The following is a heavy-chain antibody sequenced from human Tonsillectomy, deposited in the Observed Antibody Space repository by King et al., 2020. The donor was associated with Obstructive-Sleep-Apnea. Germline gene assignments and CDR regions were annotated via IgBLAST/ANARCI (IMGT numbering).Heavy chain of an antibody. Sequence: QVQLVESGGGVVQPGRSLRLSCAASGFTFSSYGMHWVRQAPGKGLEWVAVIWYDGSNKYYADSVKGRFTISRDNSKNTLYLQMNSLRAEDTAVYYCAKDAEQQLVLSYFQHWGQGTLVTVSS. CDR2: IWYDGSNK. V-gene: IGHV3-33*06. CDR3: AKDAEQQLVLSYFQH. CDR1: GFTFSSYG. D-gene: IGHD6-13*01. J-gene: IGHJ1*01.